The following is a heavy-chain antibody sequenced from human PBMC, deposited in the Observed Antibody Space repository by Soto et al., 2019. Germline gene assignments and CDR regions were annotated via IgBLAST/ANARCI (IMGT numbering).Heavy chain of an antibody. Sequence: ASVKVSCKVAGYTFTGYGISWMRQAPGQGLEWMGWVSGSNSDTKYVENYQGRVTMTIDTSTSTAYMELRSLRSDDTAVYYCARDISYYHDDRGYSNFDYWGQGTLVTVSS. J-gene: IGHJ4*02. CDR2: VSGSNSDT. V-gene: IGHV1-18*01. CDR1: GYTFTGYG. D-gene: IGHD3-22*01. CDR3: ARDISYYHDDRGYSNFDY.